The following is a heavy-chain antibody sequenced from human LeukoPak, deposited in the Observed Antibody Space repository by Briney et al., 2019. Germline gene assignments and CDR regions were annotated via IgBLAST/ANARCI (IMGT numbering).Heavy chain of an antibody. CDR1: GFTVSSNY. CDR3: ARASGYSYGAGEIDY. J-gene: IGHJ4*02. D-gene: IGHD5-18*01. CDR2: IYSGGST. V-gene: IGHV3-53*01. Sequence: PGGSLRLSCAASGFTVSSNYMSWVRQAPGKGLEWVSVIYSGGSTYYADSVKGRFTISRDNSKNTLYLQMNSLRAEDTAVYYCARASGYSYGAGEIDYWGQGTPVTVSS.